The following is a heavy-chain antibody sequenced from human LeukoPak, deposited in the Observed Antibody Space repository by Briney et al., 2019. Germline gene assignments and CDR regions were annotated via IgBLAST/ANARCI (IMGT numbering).Heavy chain of an antibody. D-gene: IGHD6-19*01. J-gene: IGHJ4*02. V-gene: IGHV3-7*01. Sequence: GGLLRLSRAASAFKCSSYWMSWVRQAPGQGLEWVANIKQDGSEKYYVDSVKGRFTISRDNAKNSLYLQMNSLRAEDTAVYYCARDHPYSSGVFDYWGQGTLVTVSS. CDR2: IKQDGSEK. CDR3: ARDHPYSSGVFDY. CDR1: AFKCSSYW.